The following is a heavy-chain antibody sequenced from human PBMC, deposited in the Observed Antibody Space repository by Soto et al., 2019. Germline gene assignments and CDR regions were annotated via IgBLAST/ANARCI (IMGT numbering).Heavy chain of an antibody. CDR2: IKSKGSGATI. V-gene: IGHV3-15*07. CDR1: GFKFSDAW. J-gene: IGHJ3*01. CDR3: THDWTFYHDKAV. D-gene: IGHD3-16*01. Sequence: EEQLVESGGGLVEPGGSLRLSCAGSGFKFSDAWMNWIRQAPGKGLEWVGRIKSKGSGATIDYAGPVKGRFIISRDDSKRTVFLQMNSLKTDDTAVSFCTHDWTFYHDKAVWGQGTKVTVSS.